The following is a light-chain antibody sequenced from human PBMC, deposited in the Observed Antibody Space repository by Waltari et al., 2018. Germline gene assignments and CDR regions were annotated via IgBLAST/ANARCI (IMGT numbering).Light chain of an antibody. CDR2: KAS. J-gene: IGKJ2*01. CDR3: QQYNSYPYT. V-gene: IGKV1-5*03. Sequence: EIQMTQSPSNLSASVGDRVTITCRASQSISSWLSWYQQKPGKAPKLLIYKASSLESGVPSRVSGSGSGTEFTLTISSLQPDDVATYYCQQYNSYPYTFGQGTKLEIK. CDR1: QSISSW.